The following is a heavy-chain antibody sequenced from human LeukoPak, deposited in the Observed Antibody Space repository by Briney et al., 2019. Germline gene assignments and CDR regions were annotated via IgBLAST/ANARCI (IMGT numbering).Heavy chain of an antibody. V-gene: IGHV1-2*02. CDR2: INPNSGDT. CDR1: GYTFTGYY. D-gene: IGHD3-10*01. CDR3: ARDLGFGELMALFDY. J-gene: IGHJ4*02. Sequence: ASVKVSCKASGYTFTGYYMHWVRQAPGQGLEWMGWINPNSGDTNYAQKFQGRVTMIRDTSISTAYMELSRLRSDDTAVYYCARDLGFGELMALFDYWGQGTLVTVSS.